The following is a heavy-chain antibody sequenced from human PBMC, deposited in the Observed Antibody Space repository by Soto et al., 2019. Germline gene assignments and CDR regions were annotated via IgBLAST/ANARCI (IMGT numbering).Heavy chain of an antibody. Sequence: PGGSLRLSCAASGFTFNYYWMHWVRQAPGQGLVWVSHIHSDGSTTTYADSVKGRFTISRDNAKNSLYLQTNSLRAEDTALYYCARVPPGGYSGYDSAFDIWGQGTMVTVSS. CDR2: IHSDGSTT. D-gene: IGHD5-12*01. CDR3: ARVPPGGYSGYDSAFDI. J-gene: IGHJ3*02. V-gene: IGHV3-74*01. CDR1: GFTFNYYW.